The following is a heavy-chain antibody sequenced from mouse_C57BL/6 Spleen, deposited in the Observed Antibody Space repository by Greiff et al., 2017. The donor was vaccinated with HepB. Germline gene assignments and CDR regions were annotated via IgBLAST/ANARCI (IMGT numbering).Heavy chain of an antibody. CDR3: ARSPITTVVGRNYFDY. CDR1: GYTFTSYW. Sequence: QVQLKQPGTELVKPGASVKLSCKASGYTFTSYWMHWVKQRPGQGLEWIGNINPSNGGTNYNEKFKSKATLTVDKSSSTAYMQLSSLTSEDSAAYYCARSPITTVVGRNYFDYWGQGTTLTVSS. D-gene: IGHD1-1*01. CDR2: INPSNGGT. J-gene: IGHJ2*01. V-gene: IGHV1-53*01.